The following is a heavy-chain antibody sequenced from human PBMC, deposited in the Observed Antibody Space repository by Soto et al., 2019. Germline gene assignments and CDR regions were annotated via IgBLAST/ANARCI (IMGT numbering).Heavy chain of an antibody. Sequence: SETLSLTCAVYGWSFSGYYWSWIRQPPGKGLEWIGEINHSGSTNYNPSLKSRVTISVDTSKNQFSLKLSSVIAADTAVYYCANIRRGYSYGTYYYYYYMDVWGKGTTVTVSS. CDR2: INHSGST. CDR3: ANIRRGYSYGTYYYYYYMDV. J-gene: IGHJ6*03. D-gene: IGHD5-18*01. CDR1: GWSFSGYY. V-gene: IGHV4-34*01.